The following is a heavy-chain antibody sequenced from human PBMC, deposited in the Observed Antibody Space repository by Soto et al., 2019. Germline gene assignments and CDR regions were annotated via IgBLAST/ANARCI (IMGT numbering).Heavy chain of an antibody. CDR3: HSGSSGSWFDP. V-gene: IGHV5-10-1*01. D-gene: IGHD1-26*01. CDR1: GYSFSSYL. J-gene: IGHJ5*02. CDR2: IDPSDSYT. Sequence: GGSLKISRKGSGYSFSSYLISWGGQMPGKGLEWMGRIDPSDSYTNYSPSFQGHVTISADKSISTAYLQWSSLKASDTAMYYCHSGSSGSWFDPWGQGTLVTVSS.